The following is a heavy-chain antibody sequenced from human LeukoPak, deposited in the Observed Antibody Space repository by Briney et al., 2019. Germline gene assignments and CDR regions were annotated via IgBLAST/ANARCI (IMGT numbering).Heavy chain of an antibody. CDR3: ARGITMVRGVPSDY. Sequence: GGSLRLSCAASGFTFDDDGMSWVRQAPGKGLEWVSGINWNGGSTGYAASVKGRFTISRDNANNSLYLQMNSLRAEDTALYHCARGITMVRGVPSDYWGQGTLVTVSS. D-gene: IGHD3-10*01. CDR2: INWNGGST. J-gene: IGHJ4*02. CDR1: GFTFDDDG. V-gene: IGHV3-20*01.